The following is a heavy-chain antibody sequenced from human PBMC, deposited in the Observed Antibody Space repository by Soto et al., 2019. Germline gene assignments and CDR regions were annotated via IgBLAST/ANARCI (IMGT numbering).Heavy chain of an antibody. V-gene: IGHV3-23*01. CDR3: ATGGWLRHNDN. CDR1: RLTFSSHG. CDR2: ISGSGTST. J-gene: IGHJ4*02. Sequence: EVQLLESGGGLVQPGGSLRLSCAASRLTFSSHGMSWVRQDPGKGLEWVSNISGSGTSTYYADSVRGRFTISRDNSKNTLYLEMNSLRADDTAVYYCATGGWLRHNDNWGQGTLVTVSS. D-gene: IGHD5-12*01.